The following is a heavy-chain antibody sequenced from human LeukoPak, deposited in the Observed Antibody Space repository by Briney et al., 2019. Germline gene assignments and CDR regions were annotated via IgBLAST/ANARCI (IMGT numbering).Heavy chain of an antibody. CDR3: ARHRDYYDS. D-gene: IGHD3-22*01. J-gene: IGHJ4*01. CDR2: IYSSGSA. CDR1: VASINNNF. Sequence: PSETLSLTCTVPVASINNNFWTWIRQPPGKGLEWIGYIYSSGSANYNPSLKSRVIISGDTSKNQISLNLTSVTAADTALYFCARHRDYYDSWGHGTLVTVSS. V-gene: IGHV4-59*08.